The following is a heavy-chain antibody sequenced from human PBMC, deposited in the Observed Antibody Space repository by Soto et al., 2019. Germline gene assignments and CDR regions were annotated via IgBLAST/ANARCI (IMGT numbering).Heavy chain of an antibody. Sequence: PGGSLRLSCAASGFTFSSYEMNWVRQAPGKGLEWVSYISSSGSTIYYADSVKGRFTISRDDAKNSLYLQMNSLRAEDTAVYYCARGTGTTWFDYWGQGTLVTVSS. CDR3: ARGTGTTWFDY. CDR2: ISSSGSTI. V-gene: IGHV3-48*03. CDR1: GFTFSSYE. D-gene: IGHD1-7*01. J-gene: IGHJ4*02.